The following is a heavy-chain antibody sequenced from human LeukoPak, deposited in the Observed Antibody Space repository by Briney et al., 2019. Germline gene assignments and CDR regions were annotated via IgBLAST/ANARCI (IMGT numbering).Heavy chain of an antibody. CDR1: GFTFSSYW. CDR3: TRDLMDYDVSTGLHHYYMDV. Sequence: GGSLRLSCTASGFTFSSYWMSWVRQAPGKGLEWVATIKEDGSDKYYADSVRGRFTISRDNAKNTLYLQMNTLRVEDTAVYYCTRDLMDYDVSTGLHHYYMDVWGQGTTVTVSS. CDR2: IKEDGSDK. D-gene: IGHD3-9*01. J-gene: IGHJ6*02. V-gene: IGHV3-7*01.